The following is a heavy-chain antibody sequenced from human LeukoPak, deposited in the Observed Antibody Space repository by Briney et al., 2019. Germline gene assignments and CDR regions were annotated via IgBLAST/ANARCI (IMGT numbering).Heavy chain of an antibody. CDR2: ISAYNGNT. CDR1: GYISTNYG. V-gene: IGHV1-18*01. Sequence: ASVKVSCKASGYISTNYGINSVRQAPGQGLEWMGWISAYNGNTKYTQKLQDRVTMTTDSSTSTAYMELKTLRSDDTAVYFCARAGYSRFVNDLDYWGQGTLVIVSS. D-gene: IGHD1-26*01. CDR3: ARAGYSRFVNDLDY. J-gene: IGHJ4*02.